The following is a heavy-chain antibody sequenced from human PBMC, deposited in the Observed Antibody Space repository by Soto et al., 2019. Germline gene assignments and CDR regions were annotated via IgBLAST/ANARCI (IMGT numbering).Heavy chain of an antibody. D-gene: IGHD2-15*01. CDR2: IYYSGST. CDR1: GGYISNGGYC. V-gene: IGHV4-31*02. Sequence: TLETLCLTWTVFGGYISNGGYCWIWIRQHPGKGLEWIGYIYYSGSTYYNPSLKSRVTISVDTSKNQFSLKLSSVTAADTAVYYCARIYCSGGSCYQGLDYWGQGTLVTVSS. J-gene: IGHJ4*02. CDR3: ARIYCSGGSCYQGLDY.